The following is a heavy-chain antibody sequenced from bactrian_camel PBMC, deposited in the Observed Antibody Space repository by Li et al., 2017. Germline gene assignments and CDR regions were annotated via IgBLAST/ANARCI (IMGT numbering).Heavy chain of an antibody. CDR1: GYTYSPCI. CDR2: IYTGRGTT. Sequence: VQLVESGGGLVQPGGSLRLSCAASGYTYSPCIMGWYRQAPGKEREGVAAIYTGRGTTYYFDSPKDRFTISTDNAKNTVYLQMNSVKPEDTAVYYCVRDLGTTGWYFDNWGQGTQVTVS. D-gene: IGHD5*01. J-gene: IGHJ6*01. CDR3: VRDLGTTGWYFDN. V-gene: IGHV3S40*01.